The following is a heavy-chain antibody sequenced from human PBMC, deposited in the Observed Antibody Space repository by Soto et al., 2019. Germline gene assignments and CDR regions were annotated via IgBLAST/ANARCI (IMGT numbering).Heavy chain of an antibody. Sequence: PSETLSRTCTVSGDSISSADYYWSWIRQTPGKGLEWIGHIFYNGTTYYNPSLKSRLTISVDTSKNHFSLRLTSVTAADTAVYYCARDLWVPPELYYYGMDVWGQGATVTISS. CDR1: GDSISSADYY. D-gene: IGHD1-7*01. J-gene: IGHJ6*02. CDR3: ARDLWVPPELYYYGMDV. V-gene: IGHV4-30-4*01. CDR2: IFYNGTT.